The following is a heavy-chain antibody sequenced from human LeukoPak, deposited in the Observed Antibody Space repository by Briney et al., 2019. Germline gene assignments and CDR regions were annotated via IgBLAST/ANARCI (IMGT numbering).Heavy chain of an antibody. CDR1: GGTFSSYA. CDR2: IIPTLGIA. J-gene: IGHJ5*02. CDR3: ARRVAARPGRNNWFDP. V-gene: IGHV1-69*04. Sequence: SVKVSCKASGGTFSSYAISWVRQAPGQGLEWMGRIIPTLGIANYAQKFQGRVTITADKSTSTAYMELSSLRSEDTAVYYCARRVAARPGRNNWFDPWGQGTLVTVSS. D-gene: IGHD6-6*01.